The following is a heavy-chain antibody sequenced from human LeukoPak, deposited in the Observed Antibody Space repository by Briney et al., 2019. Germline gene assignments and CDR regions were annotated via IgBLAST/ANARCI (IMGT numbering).Heavy chain of an antibody. CDR3: ARTFGELGDDAFDI. J-gene: IGHJ3*02. D-gene: IGHD3-10*01. Sequence: PSETLSLTCTVSGGSISSYYWSWIRQPAGKGLEWIGRIYTSGSTNYNPSLKSRVTMSVDTSKNQFSLKLSSVTAADTAVYYCARTFGELGDDAFDIWGQGTMVTVSS. CDR1: GGSISSYY. V-gene: IGHV4-4*07. CDR2: IYTSGST.